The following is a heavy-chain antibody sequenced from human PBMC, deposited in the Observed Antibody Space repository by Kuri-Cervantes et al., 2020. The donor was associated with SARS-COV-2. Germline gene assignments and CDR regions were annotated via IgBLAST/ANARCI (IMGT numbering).Heavy chain of an antibody. CDR1: GFTFSSYG. CDR3: AKDYYYDSSGYYYDVYYYGMGV. V-gene: IGHV3-30*18. J-gene: IGHJ6*02. CDR2: ISYDGSNK. D-gene: IGHD3-22*01. Sequence: GESLKISCAASGFTFSSYGMHWVRQAPGKGLEWVAVISYDGSNKYYADSVKGRFTISRDNSKNTLYLQMNSLRAEDTAVYYCAKDYYYDSSGYYYDVYYYGMGVWGQGTTVTVSS.